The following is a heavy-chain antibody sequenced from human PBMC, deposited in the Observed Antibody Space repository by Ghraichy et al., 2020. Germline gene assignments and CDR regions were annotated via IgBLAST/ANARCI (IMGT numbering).Heavy chain of an antibody. V-gene: IGHV1-2*02. Sequence: ASVKVSCKASGYTFTGYYMHWVRQAPGQGLEWMGWINPNSGGTNYAQKFQGRVTMTRDTSISTAYMELSRLRSDDTAVYYCARPYSSSWSGDTEYFQHWGQGTLVTVSS. D-gene: IGHD6-13*01. CDR1: GYTFTGYY. CDR2: INPNSGGT. J-gene: IGHJ1*01. CDR3: ARPYSSSWSGDTEYFQH.